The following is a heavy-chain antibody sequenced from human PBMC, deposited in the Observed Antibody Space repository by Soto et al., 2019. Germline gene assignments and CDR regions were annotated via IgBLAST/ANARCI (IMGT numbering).Heavy chain of an antibody. Sequence: PSETLSLTCTVSGDSISTSHYYWGWIRQPPGKGLEWIGSIYKSGSTYYNPSLKSRVTISVDTSKNQFSLKPSSVTAADTAVYYCARPGYYDDSGYWRSPFDFWGQGTMVTVSS. D-gene: IGHD3-22*01. V-gene: IGHV4-39*01. CDR3: ARPGYYDDSGYWRSPFDF. J-gene: IGHJ3*01. CDR1: GDSISTSHYY. CDR2: IYKSGST.